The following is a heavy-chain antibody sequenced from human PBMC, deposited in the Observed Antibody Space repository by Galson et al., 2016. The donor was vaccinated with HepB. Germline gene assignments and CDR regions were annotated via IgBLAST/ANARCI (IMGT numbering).Heavy chain of an antibody. D-gene: IGHD3-22*01. Sequence: SLRLSCAASGFTFADYYMSCIRQAPGKGPEWISHISVSARTILYADPVKGRFTVSRDNARNSLYLQMHSLRADDTAVYYCARDRSGWFDQWGQGTLVTVS. J-gene: IGHJ5*02. CDR2: ISVSARTI. V-gene: IGHV3-11*01. CDR1: GFTFADYY. CDR3: ARDRSGWFDQ.